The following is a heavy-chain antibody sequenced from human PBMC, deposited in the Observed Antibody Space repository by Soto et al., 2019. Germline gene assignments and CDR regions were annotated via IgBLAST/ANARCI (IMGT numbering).Heavy chain of an antibody. CDR1: GGTFSSYA. J-gene: IGHJ2*01. V-gene: IGHV1-69*06. CDR3: ARFWHYASSGYYTNWYFDL. D-gene: IGHD3-22*01. Sequence: GASVKVSCKASGGTFSSYAISWVRQAPGQGLEWMGGIIPIFGTANYAQKFQGRVTITADKSTSTAYMELSSLRSEDTAVYYCARFWHYASSGYYTNWYFDLWGRGTLVTVSS. CDR2: IIPIFGTA.